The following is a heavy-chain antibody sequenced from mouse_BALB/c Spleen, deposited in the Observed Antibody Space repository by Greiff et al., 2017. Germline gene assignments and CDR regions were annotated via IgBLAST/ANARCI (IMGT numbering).Heavy chain of an antibody. V-gene: IGHV5-6-5*01. Sequence: EVHLVESGGGLVKPGGSLKLSCAASGFTFSSYAMSWVRQTPEKRLEWVASISSGGSTYYPDSVKGRFTISRDNARNILYLQMSSLRSEDTAMYYCAREGNYGNYVSWFAYWGQGTLVTVSA. CDR1: GFTFSSYA. D-gene: IGHD2-1*01. CDR3: AREGNYGNYVSWFAY. J-gene: IGHJ3*01. CDR2: ISSGGST.